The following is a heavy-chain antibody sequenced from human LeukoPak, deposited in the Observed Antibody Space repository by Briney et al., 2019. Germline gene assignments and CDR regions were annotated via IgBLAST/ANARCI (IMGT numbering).Heavy chain of an antibody. CDR2: IYTSGST. D-gene: IGHD5-18*01. V-gene: IGHV4-4*08. Sequence: SETLSLTCTVSGGPISSYYWSWIRQPPGKGLEWIGRIYTSGSTNYNPSLKSRVTISVDTSKNQFSLKLSSVTAADTAVYYCARERGDTAMVKWSNFDYWGQGTLVTVSS. J-gene: IGHJ4*02. CDR1: GGPISSYY. CDR3: ARERGDTAMVKWSNFDY.